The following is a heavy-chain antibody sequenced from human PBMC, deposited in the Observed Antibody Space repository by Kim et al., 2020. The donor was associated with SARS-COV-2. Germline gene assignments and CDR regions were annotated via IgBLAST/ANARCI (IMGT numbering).Heavy chain of an antibody. CDR2: IIPIFGTA. CDR3: ARAYKSYNYYDSSGRYPEGYYYYGMDV. Sequence: SVKVSCKASGGTFSSYAISWVRQAPGQGLEWMGGIIPIFGTANYAQKFQGRVTITADESTSTAYMELSSLRSEDTAVYYCARAYKSYNYYDSSGRYPEGYYYYGMDVWGQGTTVTVSS. D-gene: IGHD3-22*01. V-gene: IGHV1-69*13. J-gene: IGHJ6*02. CDR1: GGTFSSYA.